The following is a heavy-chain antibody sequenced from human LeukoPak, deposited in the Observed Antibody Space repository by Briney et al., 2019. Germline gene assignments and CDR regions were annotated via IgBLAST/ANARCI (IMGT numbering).Heavy chain of an antibody. CDR1: GGSFSGYY. CDR3: ARQGIDFDY. CDR2: INHSGST. Sequence: SETLSLTCAVYGGSFSGYYWSWIRQPPGKGLEWIGEINHSGSTNYNPSLKSRVTISVDTSKNQFSLKLSSVTAADTAVYYCARQGIDFDYWGQGTLVIVSS. D-gene: IGHD2-15*01. J-gene: IGHJ4*02. V-gene: IGHV4-34*01.